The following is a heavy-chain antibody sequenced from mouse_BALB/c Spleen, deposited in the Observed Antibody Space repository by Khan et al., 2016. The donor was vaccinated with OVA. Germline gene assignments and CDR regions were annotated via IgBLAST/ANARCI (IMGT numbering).Heavy chain of an antibody. J-gene: IGHJ3*01. D-gene: IGHD1-1*01. V-gene: IGHV1S136*01. CDR3: DAGGSYYVSFVY. CDR1: GYTFTSYV. CDR2: IYPFNDAT. Sequence: VQLKQSGPEVVKPGASVKMSCKASGYTFTSYVMHWVKQKPGQGLEWIGYIYPFNDATKFNEKFNGKATLTSDKSSSTAYMELSSLTSEDSAVYYCDAGGSYYVSFVYWGQGTLVTVSA.